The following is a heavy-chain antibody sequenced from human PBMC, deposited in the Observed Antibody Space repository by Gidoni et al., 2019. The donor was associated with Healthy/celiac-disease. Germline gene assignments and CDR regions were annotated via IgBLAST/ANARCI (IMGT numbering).Heavy chain of an antibody. CDR3: ARDRGSWSSFDY. D-gene: IGHD3-10*01. CDR1: GFTFSSYG. J-gene: IGHJ4*02. V-gene: IGHV3-33*01. Sequence: QVQLVESGGGVVQPGRSLRLACAASGFTFSSYGMHSVRQAPGKGLEWVAVIWYDGSNKCYADSVKGRFTISRDNSKNTLYLQMNSLRAEDTAVYYCARDRGSWSSFDYWGQGTLVTVSS. CDR2: IWYDGSNK.